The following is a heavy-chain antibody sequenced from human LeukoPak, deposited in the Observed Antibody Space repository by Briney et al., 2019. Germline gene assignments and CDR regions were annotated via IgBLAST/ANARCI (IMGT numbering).Heavy chain of an antibody. CDR1: GFIFSDYY. J-gene: IGHJ4*02. CDR3: AKVLLGSGDSKVDAYYFDY. V-gene: IGHV3-23*01. CDR2: ISGSGGST. D-gene: IGHD2-21*01. Sequence: QAGGSLRLSCAASGFIFSDYYMSWIRQAPGKGLEWVSAISGSGGSTYYADSVKGRFTISRDNSKNTLYLQMNSLRAEDTAVYYCAKVLLGSGDSKVDAYYFDYWGQGTLVTVSS.